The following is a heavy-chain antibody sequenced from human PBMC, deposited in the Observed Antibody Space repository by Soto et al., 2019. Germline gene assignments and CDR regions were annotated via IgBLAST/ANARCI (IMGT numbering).Heavy chain of an antibody. V-gene: IGHV1-46*03. CDR3: ARAGIAAAGTLYYYYYMDV. CDR1: GYTFTSYY. CDR2: INPSGGST. D-gene: IGHD6-13*01. Sequence: ASVKVSCKASGYTFTSYYMHWVRQAPGQGLEWMGIINPSGGSTSYAQKFQGRVTMTRDTSTSTVYMELSSLRSEDTAVYYCARAGIAAAGTLYYYYYMDVWGKGTTVTVSS. J-gene: IGHJ6*03.